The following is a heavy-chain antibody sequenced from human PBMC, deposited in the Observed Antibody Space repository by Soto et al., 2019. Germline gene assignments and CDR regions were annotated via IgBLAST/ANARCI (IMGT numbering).Heavy chain of an antibody. CDR1: GYTLTELS. D-gene: IGHD4-17*01. J-gene: IGHJ6*03. V-gene: IGHV1-24*01. CDR3: ATSQPAYGDYASYYYYYMDV. CDR2: FDPEDGET. Sequence: ASVKVSCKVSGYTLTELSMHWVRQAPGKGLEWMGGFDPEDGETIYAQKFQGRVTMTEDTSTDTAYMELSSLRSEDTAVYYCATSQPAYGDYASYYYYYMDVWGKGXTVTVSS.